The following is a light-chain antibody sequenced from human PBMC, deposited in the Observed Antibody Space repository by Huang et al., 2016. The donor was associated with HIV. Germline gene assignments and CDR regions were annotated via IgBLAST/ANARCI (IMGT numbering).Light chain of an antibody. V-gene: IGKV1-6*01. Sequence: AIQMTQSPSSLSASVGDRVTITCRASQGITDDLAWYQQKPWKAPKLLISGASTLRSGFPSRFSGSESGTDFTLSISSLQPEDYATYYCLQDHNYPRTFGQGTKVEI. J-gene: IGKJ1*01. CDR3: LQDHNYPRT. CDR2: GAS. CDR1: QGITDD.